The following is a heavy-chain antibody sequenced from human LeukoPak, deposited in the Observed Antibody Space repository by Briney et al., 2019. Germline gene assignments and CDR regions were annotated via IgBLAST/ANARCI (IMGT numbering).Heavy chain of an antibody. CDR2: MNPNSGNT. CDR1: GYTFTSYD. V-gene: IGHV1-8*01. D-gene: IGHD3-16*01. Sequence: ASVKVSCKAPGYTFTSYDINWVRQATGQGLEWMGWMNPNSGNTGYAQKFQGRVTMTRNTSISTAYMELSSLRSEDTAVYYCARGLRGTGRNYYYYMDVWGKGTTVTVSS. CDR3: ARGLRGTGRNYYYYMDV. J-gene: IGHJ6*03.